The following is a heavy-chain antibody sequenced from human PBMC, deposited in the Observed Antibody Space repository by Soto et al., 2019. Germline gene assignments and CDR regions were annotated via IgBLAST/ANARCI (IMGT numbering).Heavy chain of an antibody. D-gene: IGHD6-13*01. Sequence: SHTLSLTCAISGDSVSSNSAAWNWIRQCPSRGLEWLGRTYYRSKWYNDYAVSVKSRITINPDTSKNQFSLQLNSVTPEDTAVYYCARDALYSSSWYANWFDPWGQGTLVTVSS. J-gene: IGHJ5*02. V-gene: IGHV6-1*01. CDR3: ARDALYSSSWYANWFDP. CDR2: TYYRSKWYN. CDR1: GDSVSSNSAA.